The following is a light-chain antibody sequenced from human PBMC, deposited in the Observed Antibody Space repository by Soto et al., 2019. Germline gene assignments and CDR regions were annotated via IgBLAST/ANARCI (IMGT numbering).Light chain of an antibody. CDR3: QQYDTSRT. J-gene: IGKJ1*01. CDR1: QSVSSSY. V-gene: IGKV3-20*01. Sequence: EIVLTQYPGTLSLSPGERATLSCRASQSVSSSYLAWYQQKPGQAPRLLIYGASSRATGIPDRFSGSGSGTDFTLTISRLEPEDFAVYYCQQYDTSRTFGQGTK. CDR2: GAS.